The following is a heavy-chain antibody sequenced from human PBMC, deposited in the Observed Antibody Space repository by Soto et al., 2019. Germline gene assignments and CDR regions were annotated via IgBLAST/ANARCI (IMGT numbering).Heavy chain of an antibody. CDR3: ARGHKHRGGWYDPNWFDP. Sequence: QVQLVQSGAEVKKPGASVKVSCKASGYTFTSYDINWVRQATGQGLEWMGWMNPNSGNTGYAQKFHGRVTMTRNTSISTAYMELSSLRSEDTAVYYCARGHKHRGGWYDPNWFDPWGQGTLVTVSS. D-gene: IGHD6-19*01. CDR1: GYTFTSYD. CDR2: MNPNSGNT. V-gene: IGHV1-8*01. J-gene: IGHJ5*02.